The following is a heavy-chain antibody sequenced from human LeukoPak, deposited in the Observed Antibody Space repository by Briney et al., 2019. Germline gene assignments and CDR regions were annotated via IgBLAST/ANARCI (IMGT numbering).Heavy chain of an antibody. J-gene: IGHJ4*02. Sequence: PSETLSLTCTVSGGSVSSNNYNWSWIRQPPGKGRDWIVNIYYSGNTNYNPSLKSRVTISLDTSNNQFPLKLSSVTAADTAVYYCARAYRYCTGSSCLVSVDYWGQGTLVTVSS. CDR1: GGSVSSNNYN. D-gene: IGHD2-15*01. V-gene: IGHV4-61*01. CDR3: ARAYRYCTGSSCLVSVDY. CDR2: IYYSGNT.